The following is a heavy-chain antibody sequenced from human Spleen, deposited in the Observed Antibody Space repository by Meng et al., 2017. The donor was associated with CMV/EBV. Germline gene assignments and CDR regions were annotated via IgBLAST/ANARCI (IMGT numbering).Heavy chain of an antibody. J-gene: IGHJ4*02. Sequence: QVQLVQSGAEVKKPGASVKVSCKASGYTFTGYYMHWVRQATGQGLEWMGWVNPDNGNTGYAQKFQDRVTVTADTLTKTAYMEMRSLRSDDSAMYYCARAGAAVTTNFDFWGQGTLVTVSS. CDR2: VNPDNGNT. D-gene: IGHD4-17*01. CDR3: ARAGAAVTTNFDF. CDR1: GYTFTGYY. V-gene: IGHV1-8*02.